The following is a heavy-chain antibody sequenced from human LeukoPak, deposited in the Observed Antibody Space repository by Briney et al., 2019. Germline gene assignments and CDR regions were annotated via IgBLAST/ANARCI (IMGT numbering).Heavy chain of an antibody. D-gene: IGHD2/OR15-2a*01. CDR3: ARLPSAAQGNRRGWFDS. CDR1: GYSFTSYW. J-gene: IGHJ5*01. V-gene: IGHV5-51*01. Sequence: GESLQISSQGSGYSFTSYWIAWVRQMPGKSLEWMGIIYPDDSDTKYNPSFQGQVTISADRSITTAYLQWSSLKASDTAMYYCARLPSAAQGNRRGWFDSWGQGTLVTVSS. CDR2: IYPDDSDT.